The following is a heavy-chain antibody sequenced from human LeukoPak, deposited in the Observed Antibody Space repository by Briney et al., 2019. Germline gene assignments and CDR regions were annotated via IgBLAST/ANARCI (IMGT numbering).Heavy chain of an antibody. CDR2: ISYDGSNE. CDR1: GFTFSSYG. V-gene: IGHV3-30*18. Sequence: GGSLRLSCAASGFTFSSYGMHWVRQAPGKGLEWVAVISYDGSNEYYADSVKGRFTISRDNSKNTLYLQMNSLRAEDTAVYYCAKDLDKYSSGWYGGDYWGQGTLVTVSS. CDR3: AKDLDKYSSGWYGGDY. J-gene: IGHJ4*02. D-gene: IGHD6-19*01.